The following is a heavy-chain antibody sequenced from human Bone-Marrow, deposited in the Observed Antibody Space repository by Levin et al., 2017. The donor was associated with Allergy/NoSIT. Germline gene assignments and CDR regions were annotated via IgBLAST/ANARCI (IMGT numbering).Heavy chain of an antibody. CDR3: AKDIGGYYYYGMDV. Sequence: AGGSLRLSCAASGFTFDDYTMHWVRQAPGKGLEWVSLISWDGGSTYYADSVKGRFTISRDNSKNSLYLQMNSLRTEDTALYYCAKDIGGYYYYGMDVWGQGTTVTVSS. V-gene: IGHV3-43*01. D-gene: IGHD3-16*01. CDR1: GFTFDDYT. CDR2: ISWDGGST. J-gene: IGHJ6*02.